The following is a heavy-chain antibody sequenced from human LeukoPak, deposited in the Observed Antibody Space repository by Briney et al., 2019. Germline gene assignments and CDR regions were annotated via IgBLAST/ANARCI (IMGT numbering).Heavy chain of an antibody. Sequence: ASVKVSCKASGYTFTGYYMHWVRQAPGEGLEWMELINANSGGTNYAQKFQGRVTVTRDTSISTAYMELSRLRSDDTAVYYCASRYGSGSYHLWGQGTLVTVSS. V-gene: IGHV1-2*02. D-gene: IGHD3-10*01. J-gene: IGHJ5*02. CDR2: INANSGGT. CDR3: ASRYGSGSYHL. CDR1: GYTFTGYY.